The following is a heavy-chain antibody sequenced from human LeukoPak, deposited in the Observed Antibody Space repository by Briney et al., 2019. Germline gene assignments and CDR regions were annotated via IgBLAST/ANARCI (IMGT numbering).Heavy chain of an antibody. CDR1: GGSISSSSYY. Sequence: SETLSLTCTVSGGSISSSSYYWGWIRQPPGKGLEWIGSIYYSGSTYYNPTLKSRVTISVDTSKNQFSLKLSSVTAADTAVYYCARFWGTAAMFDYWGQGTLVTVSS. D-gene: IGHD2-2*01. J-gene: IGHJ4*02. V-gene: IGHV4-39*01. CDR3: ARFWGTAAMFDY. CDR2: IYYSGST.